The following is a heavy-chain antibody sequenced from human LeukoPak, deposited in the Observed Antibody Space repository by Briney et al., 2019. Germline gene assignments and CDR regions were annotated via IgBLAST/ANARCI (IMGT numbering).Heavy chain of an antibody. Sequence: SVKVSCKASGGTFSSYAISWVRQAPGQGLEWMGGIIPIFGTANYAQKFQGRVTITTDESTSTAYMELSSLRSEDTAVYYCARVEGYGGNPLSEYYFDYWGQGTLVTVSS. J-gene: IGHJ4*02. CDR1: GGTFSSYA. CDR3: ARVEGYGGNPLSEYYFDY. CDR2: IIPIFGTA. D-gene: IGHD4-23*01. V-gene: IGHV1-69*05.